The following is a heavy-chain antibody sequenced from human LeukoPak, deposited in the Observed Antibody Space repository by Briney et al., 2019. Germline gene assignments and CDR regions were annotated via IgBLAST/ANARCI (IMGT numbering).Heavy chain of an antibody. D-gene: IGHD1-26*01. Sequence: PGGSLRLSCAASGFTFSSSWMHWVRQAPGKGLVWVSRINTDGSTTSYADSVKGRFTISRDNAKNTLYLQMNSLRAEDTAVYYCVRALVGAFDYWGQGTLVTVSS. CDR3: VRALVGAFDY. CDR1: GFTFSSSW. J-gene: IGHJ4*02. CDR2: INTDGSTT. V-gene: IGHV3-74*01.